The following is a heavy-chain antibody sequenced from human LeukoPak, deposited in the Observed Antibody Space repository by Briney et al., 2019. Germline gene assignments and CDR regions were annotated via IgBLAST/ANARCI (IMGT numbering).Heavy chain of an antibody. D-gene: IGHD6-19*01. V-gene: IGHV5-51*01. Sequence: GESLKISCKGSGYSFTSYWIGWVRQMPGKGLEWMGIIYPGDSDTRYSPSFQGQVTISADKSISTAYLQWSSLKASDTAMYYCARLPYSSGWYRYFQHWGQGTLVTVSS. CDR3: ARLPYSSGWYRYFQH. CDR2: IYPGDSDT. J-gene: IGHJ1*01. CDR1: GYSFTSYW.